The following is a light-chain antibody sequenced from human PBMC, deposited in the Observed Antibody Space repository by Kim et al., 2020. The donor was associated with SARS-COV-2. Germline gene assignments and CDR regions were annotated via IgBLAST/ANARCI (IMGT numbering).Light chain of an antibody. Sequence: SASVGDRVTITCRASQDIRNYLAWFQQLPGKAPKPLIYAASNLQSGVPSRFSARGSGTDFTLTISSLQPEDFATYYCQQCHSYPLTFGGGTKVEI. CDR1: QDIRNY. V-gene: IGKV1-16*01. CDR3: QQCHSYPLT. CDR2: AAS. J-gene: IGKJ4*01.